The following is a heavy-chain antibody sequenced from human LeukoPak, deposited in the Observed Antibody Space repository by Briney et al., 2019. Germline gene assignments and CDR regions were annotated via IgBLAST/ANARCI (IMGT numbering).Heavy chain of an antibody. D-gene: IGHD5-18*01. CDR2: INTNTGNP. CDR3: AREVAIGRAAMEGLLH. J-gene: IGHJ4*02. Sequence: ASVKVSCKASGYTFTTYAMNWVRQAPGQGLEWMGWINTNTGNPAYAQGFTGRFVFSLDTSVSTAYLQISSLKADDTAVCYCAREVAIGRAAMEGLLHWGQGTLVTVSS. CDR1: GYTFTTYA. V-gene: IGHV7-4-1*02.